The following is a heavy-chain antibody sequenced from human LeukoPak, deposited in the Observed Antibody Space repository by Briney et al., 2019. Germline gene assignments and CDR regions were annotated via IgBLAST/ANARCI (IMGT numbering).Heavy chain of an antibody. CDR1: GGTFSSYA. V-gene: IGHV1-2*02. D-gene: IGHD2-15*01. J-gene: IGHJ4*02. CDR2: INPNSGGT. CDR3: ARGDRYCSGGSCYDY. Sequence: ASVKVSCKASGGTFSSYAISWVRQAPGQGLEWMGWINPNSGGTNYAQKFQGRVTMTRDTSISTAYMELSRLRSDDTAVYYCARGDRYCSGGSCYDYWGQGTLVTVSS.